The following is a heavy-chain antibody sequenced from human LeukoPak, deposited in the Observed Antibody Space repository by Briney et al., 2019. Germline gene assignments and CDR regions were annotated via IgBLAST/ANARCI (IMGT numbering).Heavy chain of an antibody. CDR1: GGSISSYY. D-gene: IGHD3-22*01. J-gene: IGHJ3*02. Sequence: KPSETLSLTCTVSGGSISSYYWSWIRQPPGKGLEWIGYIYYSGSTNYNPSLKSRVTISVDTSKNQFSLKLSSVTAADTAVYYCARETGSVVTPFDIWGQGTMVTVSS. CDR3: ARETGSVVTPFDI. CDR2: IYYSGST. V-gene: IGHV4-59*01.